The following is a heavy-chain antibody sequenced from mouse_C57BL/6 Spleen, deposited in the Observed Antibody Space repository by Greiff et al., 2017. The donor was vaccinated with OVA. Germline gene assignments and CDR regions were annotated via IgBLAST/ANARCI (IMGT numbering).Heavy chain of an antibody. V-gene: IGHV1-50*01. CDR1: GYTFTSYW. CDR2: IDPSDSYT. Sequence: QVQLQQSGAELVKPGASVKLSCKASGYTFTSYWMQWVKQRPGQGLEWIGEIDPSDSYTNYNQKFKGKATLTVDTSSSTAYMQLSSLTSEDSAVYYCARGDYYGSSWYFDVWGTGTTVTVSS. D-gene: IGHD1-1*01. CDR3: ARGDYYGSSWYFDV. J-gene: IGHJ1*03.